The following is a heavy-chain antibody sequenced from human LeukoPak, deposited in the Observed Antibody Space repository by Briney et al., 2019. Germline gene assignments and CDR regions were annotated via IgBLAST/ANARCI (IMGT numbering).Heavy chain of an antibody. Sequence: GGSLRLSCAASGFTFDDYGMSWVRQAPGKGLEWVSGINWNGGSTVYADSVKGRFTISRDNAKNSLYLQMNSLRAEDTALYHCARESGIAACMDVWGQGTTVTVSS. CDR1: GFTFDDYG. V-gene: IGHV3-20*01. J-gene: IGHJ6*02. D-gene: IGHD6-13*01. CDR3: ARESGIAACMDV. CDR2: INWNGGST.